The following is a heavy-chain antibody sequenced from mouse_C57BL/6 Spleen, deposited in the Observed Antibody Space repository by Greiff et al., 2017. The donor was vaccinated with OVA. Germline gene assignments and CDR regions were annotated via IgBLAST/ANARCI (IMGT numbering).Heavy chain of an antibody. CDR3: AGGTIYDGAWFAY. CDR1: GYTFTSYW. CDR2: IDPSDSET. V-gene: IGHV1-52*01. Sequence: VQLQQPGAELVRPGSSVKLSCKASGYTFTSYWMHWVKQRPIQGLEWIGNIDPSDSETHYNQKFKDKATLTVDKSSSTAYMQLSSLTSEDSAVYYCAGGTIYDGAWFAYWGQGTLVTVSA. D-gene: IGHD2-3*01. J-gene: IGHJ3*01.